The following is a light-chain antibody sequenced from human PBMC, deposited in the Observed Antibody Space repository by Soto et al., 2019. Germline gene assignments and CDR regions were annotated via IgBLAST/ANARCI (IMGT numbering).Light chain of an antibody. CDR3: QQYESSPPPYT. Sequence: EIVLTQSPGTLSLSPGERATLSCRASHSLNNIYLAWYQQKPGQAPRLLIYGASSRATGIPDRFSGSGSGTDFTLTISRLEPEDVEVYYYQQYESSPPPYTFGQGTKLEIK. V-gene: IGKV3-20*01. CDR1: HSLNNIY. J-gene: IGKJ2*01. CDR2: GAS.